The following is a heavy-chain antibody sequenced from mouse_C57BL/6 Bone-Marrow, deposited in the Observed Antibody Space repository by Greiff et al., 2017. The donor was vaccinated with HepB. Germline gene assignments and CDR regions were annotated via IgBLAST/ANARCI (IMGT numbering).Heavy chain of an antibody. CDR3: ARRVDY. CDR1: GYAFTNYL. CDR2: INPGSGGT. Sequence: QVQLQQSGAELVRPGTSVKLSCKASGYAFTNYLIEWVKQRPGQGLEWIGVINPGSGGTNYNEKFKGKATLTADKSSSTAYMQLSSLTSEDSAVYFCARRVDYWGQGTTLTVSS. J-gene: IGHJ2*01. V-gene: IGHV1-54*01.